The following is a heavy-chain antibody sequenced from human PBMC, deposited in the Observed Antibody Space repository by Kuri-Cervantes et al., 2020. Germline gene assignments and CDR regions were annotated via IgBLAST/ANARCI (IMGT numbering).Heavy chain of an antibody. CDR2: IYYSGST. CDR3: ARANSGYDFYYYYGMDV. D-gene: IGHD5-12*01. J-gene: IGHJ6*02. Sequence: TLSLTCTVSGGSISSGDYYWSWIRQPPGKGLEWIGYIYYSGSTYYNPSLKSRVTISVDTSKNQFSLKLSSVTAADTAVYYCARANSGYDFYYYYGMDVWGQGTTVTVSS. V-gene: IGHV4-30-4*01. CDR1: GGSISSGDYY.